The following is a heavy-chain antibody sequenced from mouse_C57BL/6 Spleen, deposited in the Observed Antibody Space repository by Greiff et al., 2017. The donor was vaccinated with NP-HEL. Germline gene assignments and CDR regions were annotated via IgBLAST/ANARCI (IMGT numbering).Heavy chain of an antibody. V-gene: IGHV1-85*01. Sequence: QVQLKESGPELVKPGASVKLSCKASGYTFTSYDINWVKQRPGQGLEWIGWIYPRDGSTKYNEKFKGKATLTVDTSSSTAYMELHSLTSEDSAVYFCARRATVVARVSYYFDYWGQGTTLTVSS. CDR1: GYTFTSYD. J-gene: IGHJ2*01. CDR2: IYPRDGST. D-gene: IGHD1-1*01. CDR3: ARRATVVARVSYYFDY.